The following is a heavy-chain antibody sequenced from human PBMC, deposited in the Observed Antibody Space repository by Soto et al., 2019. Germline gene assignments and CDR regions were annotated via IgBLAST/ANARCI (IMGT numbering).Heavy chain of an antibody. CDR1: AFTFSSYW. CDR2: IDADGSST. V-gene: IGHV3-74*01. D-gene: IGHD3-9*01. Sequence: PGGSLRLSCGASAFTFSSYWMHWVRQAPGKGLVWVSRIDADGSSTSYADSVKGRFTISRDNAKNTLYLQLNSLRAEDTAVYYCASGGLRYFDWPGGFRWGQGTLVTVSS. J-gene: IGHJ4*02. CDR3: ASGGLRYFDWPGGFR.